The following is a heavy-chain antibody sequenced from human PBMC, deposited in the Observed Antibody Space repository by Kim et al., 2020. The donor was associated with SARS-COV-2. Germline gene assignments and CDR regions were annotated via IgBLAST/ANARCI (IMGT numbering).Heavy chain of an antibody. J-gene: IGHJ6*02. D-gene: IGHD6-13*01. CDR3: ASGGYSSSWYYGMDV. Sequence: PTLQSRVTISVDTSKNRFSLMLSSVTAADTAVYYCASGGYSSSWYYGMDVWGQGTTVTVSS. V-gene: IGHV4-39*01.